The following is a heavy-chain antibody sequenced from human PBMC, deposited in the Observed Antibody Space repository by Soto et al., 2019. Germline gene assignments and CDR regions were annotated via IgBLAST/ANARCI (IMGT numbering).Heavy chain of an antibody. V-gene: IGHV4-59*01. J-gene: IGHJ4*02. CDR3: ASTATYYDFWSGYPGPYYFDY. D-gene: IGHD3-3*01. Sequence: TETLSLTCTVSGGSISSYYWSWIRQPPGKGLEWIGYIYYSGSTNYNPSLKSRVTISVDTSKNQFSLKLSSVTAQDTAVYYCASTATYYDFWSGYPGPYYFDYCGQRTLVTVSS. CDR1: GGSISSYY. CDR2: IYYSGST.